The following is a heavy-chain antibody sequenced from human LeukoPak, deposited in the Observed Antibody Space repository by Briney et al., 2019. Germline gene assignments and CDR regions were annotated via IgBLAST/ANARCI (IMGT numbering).Heavy chain of an antibody. CDR1: GFTFSSYS. CDR3: ANLPL. J-gene: IGHJ4*02. V-gene: IGHV3-48*01. CDR2: ISSSSSTI. Sequence: PGGSLRLSCAASGFTFSSYSMNWVRQAPGKGLEWVSYISSSSSTIYQADSVKGRFTISRDNSKNTLYLQMNSLRPEDAAVYYCANLPLWGQGTLVTVSS.